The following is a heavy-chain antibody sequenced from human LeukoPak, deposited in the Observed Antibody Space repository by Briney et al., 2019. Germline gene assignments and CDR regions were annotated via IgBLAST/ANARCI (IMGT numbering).Heavy chain of an antibody. CDR3: ARGRRGSPLDY. V-gene: IGHV4-39*01. Sequence: SETLSLTCTVSGGSISSSSYYWGWIRQPPGKGLEWIGSIYYSGSTYYNPSLKSRVTISVDTSKNQFSLKLSSVTAADTAVYYCARGRRGSPLDYWGQGTLVTVSS. J-gene: IGHJ4*02. D-gene: IGHD1-14*01. CDR2: IYYSGST. CDR1: GGSISSSSYY.